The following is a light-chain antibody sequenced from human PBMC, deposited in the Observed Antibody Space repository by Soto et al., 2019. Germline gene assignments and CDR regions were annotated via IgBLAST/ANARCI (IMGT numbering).Light chain of an antibody. J-gene: IGKJ5*01. V-gene: IGKV3-11*01. CDR3: QQRSNWPPIT. Sequence: EIVLTQSPATLSLSPGQRSTLSCRASQSVKTFLVWYQHRPGQAPRVLIYDASHRASGIPARFSGSGSGTDFTLTIRSLEPGDAALYYCQQRSNWPPITFGQGTQLEIK. CDR2: DAS. CDR1: QSVKTF.